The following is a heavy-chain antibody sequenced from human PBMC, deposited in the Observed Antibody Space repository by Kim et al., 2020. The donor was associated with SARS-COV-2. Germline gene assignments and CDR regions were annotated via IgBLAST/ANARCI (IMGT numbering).Heavy chain of an antibody. CDR3: AKDVDYYGSGFPNAFDI. J-gene: IGHJ3*02. CDR2: ISDSGART. V-gene: IGHV3-23*01. Sequence: GGSLRLSCAVSGFTFNKYSMSWVRQAPGKGLEWVSAISDSGARTYYADSVKGRFTISRDNSRNTLYLQMNSLRAEDTAIYYCAKDVDYYGSGFPNAFDIWGRGTMVTVSS. CDR1: GFTFNKYS. D-gene: IGHD3-22*01.